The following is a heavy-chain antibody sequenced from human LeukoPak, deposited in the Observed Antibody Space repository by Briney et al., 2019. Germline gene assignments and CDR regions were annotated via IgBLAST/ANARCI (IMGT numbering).Heavy chain of an antibody. CDR3: AKVKGLLWFGELDY. CDR1: GYTFTGYY. D-gene: IGHD3-10*01. J-gene: IGHJ4*02. V-gene: IGHV1-2*02. CDR2: INPNSGGT. Sequence: ASVKVSCKASGYTFTGYYMHWVRQAPGQGLEWMGWINPNSGGTNYAQKFQGRVTMTRDTSISTAYMELSRLRSDDTAVYYCAKVKGLLWFGELDYWGQGTLVTVSS.